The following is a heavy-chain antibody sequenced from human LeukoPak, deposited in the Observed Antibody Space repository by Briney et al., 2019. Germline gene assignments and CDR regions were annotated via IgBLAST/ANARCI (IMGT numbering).Heavy chain of an antibody. CDR2: ISGSGGST. D-gene: IGHD1-7*01. CDR1: GFTFSSYA. J-gene: IGHJ6*03. CDR3: AKRRGLEVLYYSYMDV. Sequence: PGGSLRLSCAASGFTFSSYAMSWVRQAPGKGLEWVSAISGSGGSTYYADSVKGRFTISRDNSKNTLYLLMNSLRAEDTAVYYCAKRRGLEVLYYSYMDVWGKGTTVTVSS. V-gene: IGHV3-23*01.